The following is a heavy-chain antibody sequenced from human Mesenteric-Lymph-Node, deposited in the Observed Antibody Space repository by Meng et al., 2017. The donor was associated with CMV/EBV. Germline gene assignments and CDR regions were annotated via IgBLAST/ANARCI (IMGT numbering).Heavy chain of an antibody. CDR1: GYTFTTYG. D-gene: IGHD1-26*01. Sequence: CKASGYTFTTYGINWVRQAPGQGLEWMGWISLYNGNTNYAQKLQGRVTMTTDTSTSTAYMELRSLRSDDTAVYYCARDWSSVSGAMGYWGQGTLVTVSS. CDR3: ARDWSSVSGAMGY. CDR2: ISLYNGNT. V-gene: IGHV1-18*04. J-gene: IGHJ4*02.